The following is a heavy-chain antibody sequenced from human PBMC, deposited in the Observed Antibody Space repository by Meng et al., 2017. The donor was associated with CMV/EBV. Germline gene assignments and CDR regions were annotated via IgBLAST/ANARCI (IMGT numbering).Heavy chain of an antibody. D-gene: IGHD1-1*01. V-gene: IGHV5-51*01. CDR3: ARRGSNWNYFES. CDR1: GYSFNTHW. Sequence: GGSLRLSCKGSGYSFNTHWIAWVLQMPGKGLEWMGISNPGDSDTRYSPSFQGQVTISVDKSITTAYLQWTSLKTSDTAMYYCARRGSNWNYFESWGQGTLVTVSS. J-gene: IGHJ4*02. CDR2: SNPGDSDT.